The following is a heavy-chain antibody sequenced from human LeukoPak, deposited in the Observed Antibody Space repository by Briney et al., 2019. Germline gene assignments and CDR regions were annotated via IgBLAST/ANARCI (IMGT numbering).Heavy chain of an antibody. CDR1: GGSISSYY. CDR2: IYTSGST. V-gene: IGHV4-4*09. D-gene: IGHD3-10*01. J-gene: IGHJ6*02. Sequence: PSETLSLTCTVSGGSISSYYWSWIRQPPGKGLEWIGYIYTSGSTNYNPSLKSRVTISVDTSKNQFSLKLSSVTAADTAVYYCARVPTYYFGSGTTRRHYYYGMDVWGQGTTVTVSS. CDR3: ARVPTYYFGSGTTRRHYYYGMDV.